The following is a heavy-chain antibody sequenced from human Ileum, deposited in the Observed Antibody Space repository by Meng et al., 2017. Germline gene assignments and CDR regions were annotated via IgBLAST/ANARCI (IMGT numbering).Heavy chain of an antibody. CDR1: GFTYITYT. D-gene: IGHD3-10*01. V-gene: IGHV3-30*01. CDR2: ISHDGSSY. CDR3: AREPSFGEHDY. J-gene: IGHJ4*02. Sequence: VPLGGFGGGVVHPGCALGLACAASGFTYITYTMHWVREAPGKGPVWVTAISHDGSSYVYADSVKGRFTISRDNSKNTLYLQMNSLTPEDTAVYYCAREPSFGEHDYWGQGTLVTVSS.